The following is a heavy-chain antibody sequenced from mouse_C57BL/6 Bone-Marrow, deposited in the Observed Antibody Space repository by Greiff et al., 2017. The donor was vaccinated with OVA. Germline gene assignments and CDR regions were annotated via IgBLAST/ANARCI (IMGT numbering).Heavy chain of an antibody. Sequence: EVKLVESGGGLVQSGRSLRLSCATSGFTFSDFYMEWVRQAPGKGLEWIAASRNKANDYTTEYSASVKGRFIVSRDTSQSILYLQMNALRAEDTAIYYCANESPYYYWYFDVWGTGTTVTVSS. D-gene: IGHD2-10*01. CDR3: ANESPYYYWYFDV. V-gene: IGHV7-1*01. J-gene: IGHJ1*03. CDR1: GFTFSDFY. CDR2: SRNKANDYTT.